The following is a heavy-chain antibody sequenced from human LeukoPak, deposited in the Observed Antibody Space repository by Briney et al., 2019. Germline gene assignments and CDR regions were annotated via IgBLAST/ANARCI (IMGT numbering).Heavy chain of an antibody. CDR3: APDLRGSAWSLDD. V-gene: IGHV3-23*01. J-gene: IGHJ4*02. D-gene: IGHD6-13*01. CDR1: GFTFRSYE. CDR2: ISSTGNTI. Sequence: GGSLRLSCAASGFTFRSYEMSWVRQAPGKGLEWVSSISSTGNTIYYADSVKGRFTISRDNSKNKVYLQMNSLRVEDTAVYYCAPDLRGSAWSLDDWGQGTLVTVSS.